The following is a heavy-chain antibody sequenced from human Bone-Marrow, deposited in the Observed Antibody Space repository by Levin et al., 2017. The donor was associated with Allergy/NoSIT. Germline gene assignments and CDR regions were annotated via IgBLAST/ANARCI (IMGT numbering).Heavy chain of an antibody. Sequence: ASVKVSCEASGYAFSNYPIHWVRRAPGQGLEWMGWINAGNGNTKYSQKFQGRVTFNRDTSASTAYMELRGLTSEDTAVYYCARGRWGGDLAEVSVAMEYDYYFDLWGRGTLVTVSS. J-gene: IGHJ2*01. D-gene: IGHD2-2*01. V-gene: IGHV1-3*01. CDR2: INAGNGNT. CDR1: GYAFSNYP. CDR3: ARGRWGGDLAEVSVAMEYDYYFDL.